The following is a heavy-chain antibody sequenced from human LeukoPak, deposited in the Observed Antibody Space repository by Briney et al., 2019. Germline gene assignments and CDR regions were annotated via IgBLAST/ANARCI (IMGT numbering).Heavy chain of an antibody. CDR2: ISSSSTI. Sequence: GGSLRLSCAASGFTFSSYSMNWVRQAPGKGLEWVSYISSSSTIYYADSVKGRFTISRDNAKNSLYLQMNSLRAEDTAVYYCAKDSSLILDYWGQGTLVTVSS. CDR3: AKDSSLILDY. V-gene: IGHV3-48*01. J-gene: IGHJ4*02. CDR1: GFTFSSYS. D-gene: IGHD2-8*02.